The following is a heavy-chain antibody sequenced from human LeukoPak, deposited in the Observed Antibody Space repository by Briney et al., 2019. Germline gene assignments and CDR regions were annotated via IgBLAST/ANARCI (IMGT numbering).Heavy chain of an antibody. V-gene: IGHV3-23*01. Sequence: GGSLRLSCAASGFTFSTYAMTLLRQAPGKGLEWVSSISESGGSTYYAKSVKGRFTISRDNSKNTLYLQMNSLRDEDTAVYYCARKLVVAADRGISDYWGQGTLVTVSS. D-gene: IGHD2-15*01. CDR2: ISESGGST. CDR1: GFTFSTYA. CDR3: ARKLVVAADRGISDY. J-gene: IGHJ4*02.